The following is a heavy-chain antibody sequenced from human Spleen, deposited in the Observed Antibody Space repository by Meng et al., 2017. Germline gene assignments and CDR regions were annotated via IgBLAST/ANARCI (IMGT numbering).Heavy chain of an antibody. CDR1: GYNFPDYY. CDR3: ARDEDISAAGKLFGDY. J-gene: IGHJ4*01. CDR2: IDPKTGDT. Sequence: VQLVQSGAEVKKPGASVKVSCKPAGYNFPDYYIHWVRRAPGQGLEWMGRIDPKTGDTHYALKFQGRVTMTGDTSISTAYMELSGLRSDDTAMYYCARDEDISAAGKLFGDYWGHGTPVTVSS. D-gene: IGHD6-13*01. V-gene: IGHV1-2*06.